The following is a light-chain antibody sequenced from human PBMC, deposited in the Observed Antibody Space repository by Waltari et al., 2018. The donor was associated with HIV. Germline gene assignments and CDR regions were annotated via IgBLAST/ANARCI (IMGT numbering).Light chain of an antibody. CDR2: EVS. CDR3: CSYAGSSSNVV. CDR1: RSDVGSYNL. Sequence: QSALTQPASVSGSPGQSITISCTGTRSDVGSYNLVSWYQQHPGKAPKLMIYEVSKRPSGVSKRFSGSKSGNTASLTISGLQAEDEADYYCCSYAGSSSNVVFGGGTKLTVL. J-gene: IGLJ2*01. V-gene: IGLV2-23*02.